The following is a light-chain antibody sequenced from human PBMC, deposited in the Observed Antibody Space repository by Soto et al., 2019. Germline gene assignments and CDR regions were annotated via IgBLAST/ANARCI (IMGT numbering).Light chain of an antibody. V-gene: IGLV2-14*03. CDR1: SSDVGAYNY. CDR2: DVS. J-gene: IGLJ1*01. CDR3: SSYTSSNTNV. Sequence: QSVLTQPASVSGSPGQSITISCTGTSSDVGAYNYVSWYQQEPGKAPKLMIHDVSNRPSGVPNRFSGSKSGNTASLTISGLQSADEADYHCSSYTSSNTNVFGTGTNLTVL.